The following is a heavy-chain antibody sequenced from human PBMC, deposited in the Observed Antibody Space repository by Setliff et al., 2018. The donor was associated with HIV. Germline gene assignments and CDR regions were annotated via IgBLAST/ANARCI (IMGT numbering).Heavy chain of an antibody. V-gene: IGHV4-38-2*02. J-gene: IGHJ4*02. CDR2: IHQSGST. D-gene: IGHD1-26*01. Sequence: PSETLSLTCTVSGYSISSGYYWGWLRQPPGKGLEWIGSIHQSGSTYYNPSLTSRVTISVDTSKNQFSLKLNSVTAADTAVYYCASHQGGSYSPHYSFDYWGQGTLVTVSS. CDR1: GYSISSGYY. CDR3: ASHQGGSYSPHYSFDY.